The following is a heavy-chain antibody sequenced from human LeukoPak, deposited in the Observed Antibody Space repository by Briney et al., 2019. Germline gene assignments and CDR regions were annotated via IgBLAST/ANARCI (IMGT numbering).Heavy chain of an antibody. CDR2: IKSKTDGGTT. J-gene: IGHJ4*02. CDR1: GFTFSNAW. Sequence: GGSLRLSCAASGFTFSNAWMSWVRQAPGKGLEWVGRIKSKTDGGTTDYAAPVKGRFTISRDDSKNTLYLQMNSLKTEDTAVYYCAKISVVPAAIGDFDYWGQGTLVTVSS. D-gene: IGHD2-2*01. CDR3: AKISVVPAAIGDFDY. V-gene: IGHV3-15*01.